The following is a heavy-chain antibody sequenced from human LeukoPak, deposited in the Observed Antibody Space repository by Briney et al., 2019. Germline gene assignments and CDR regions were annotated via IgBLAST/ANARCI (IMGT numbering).Heavy chain of an antibody. V-gene: IGHV3-21*01. CDR1: GFTFSSYG. J-gene: IGHJ4*02. Sequence: GGSLRLSCAASGFTFSSYGMNWVRQAPGKGLEWVSSVSSSSSYIYYADSVKGRFTISRDNAKNSLSLQMNSLRAENTAVYYCARDQRATASTGSYFDYWGQGTLVTVSS. CDR3: ARDQRATASTGSYFDY. CDR2: VSSSSSYI. D-gene: IGHD1-1*01.